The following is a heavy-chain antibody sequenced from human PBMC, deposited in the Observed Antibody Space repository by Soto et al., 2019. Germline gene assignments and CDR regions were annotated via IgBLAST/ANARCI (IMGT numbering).Heavy chain of an antibody. CDR3: FRGGVTSRTFDY. V-gene: IGHV5-51*01. D-gene: IGHD3-16*01. CDR2: IFPDDSDT. J-gene: IGHJ4*02. Sequence: GASLKISCKASGYIIKNYWIGWVRQMPGQGLEWMGIIFPDDSDTRYSPSIQGHVTISVDKSISTAYVQWSSLKASDSAIYYCFRGGVTSRTFDYWGQGTLVTVSA. CDR1: GYIIKNYW.